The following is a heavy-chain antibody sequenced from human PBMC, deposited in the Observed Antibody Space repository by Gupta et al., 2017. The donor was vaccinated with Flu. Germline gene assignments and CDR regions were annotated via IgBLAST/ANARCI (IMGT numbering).Heavy chain of an antibody. V-gene: IGHV1-2*02. Sequence: QVQLVQSGAEVKKPGASVKVSCKASGYTFPGYYMHWVRQAPGQGLEWMGWINPNSGGTNYAQKFQGRVTMTRDTSISTAYMELSRLRSDDTAVYYCARVASGQLVVHWFDPWGQGTLVTVSS. D-gene: IGHD6-6*01. CDR1: GYTFPGYY. CDR3: ARVASGQLVVHWFDP. J-gene: IGHJ5*02. CDR2: INPNSGGT.